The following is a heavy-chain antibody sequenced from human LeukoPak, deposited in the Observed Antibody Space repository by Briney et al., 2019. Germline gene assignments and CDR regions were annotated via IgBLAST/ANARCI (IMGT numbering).Heavy chain of an antibody. J-gene: IGHJ5*02. D-gene: IGHD4-17*01. Sequence: ASVKVSCKASGYTFTNFYMHSVRQAPGQGLEWMGVINPSGGSTSYAQKFQGRVTMTRDTSTSTVYMELSSLRSEDTDVYYCARDDNGDNWIDPWGQGTLVTVSS. V-gene: IGHV1-46*01. CDR1: GYTFTNFY. CDR3: ARDDNGDNWIDP. CDR2: INPSGGST.